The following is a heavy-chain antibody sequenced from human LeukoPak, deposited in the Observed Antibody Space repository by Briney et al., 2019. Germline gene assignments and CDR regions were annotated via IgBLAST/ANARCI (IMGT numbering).Heavy chain of an antibody. V-gene: IGHV3-7*02. CDR1: GFTFSSYW. CDR2: IKQDGSAK. D-gene: IGHD5-12*01. J-gene: IGHJ4*02. CDR3: ARALVATPDY. Sequence: PWGSLRLSCASSGFTFSSYWISWVRQAPGKGLEWVANIKQDGSAKYYVGSVKGRFTISRENAKNSLYLQMNSLRAEDTAVYSCARALVATPDYWGQGTLVTVSS.